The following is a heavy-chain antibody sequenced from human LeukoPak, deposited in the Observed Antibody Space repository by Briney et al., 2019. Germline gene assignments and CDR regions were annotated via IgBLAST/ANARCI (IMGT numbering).Heavy chain of an antibody. CDR3: ARHSGWYYYYYMDV. J-gene: IGHJ6*03. CDR1: GFTFSSYA. CDR2: ISSSGGST. D-gene: IGHD6-19*01. V-gene: IGHV3-23*01. Sequence: GGSLRLSCAASGFTFSSYAMTWVRQAPGKGLEWVSSISSSGGSTYYADSVRGRFTISRDNSKNTLYLQMNSLRAEDTAVYYCARHSGWYYYYYMDVWGKGTTVTVSS.